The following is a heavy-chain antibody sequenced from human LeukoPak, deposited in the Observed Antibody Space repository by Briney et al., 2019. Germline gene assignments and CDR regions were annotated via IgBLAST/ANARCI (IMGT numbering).Heavy chain of an antibody. J-gene: IGHJ4*02. V-gene: IGHV3-23*01. D-gene: IGHD6-13*01. CDR2: ISGSGSGT. CDR3: AKHSSSWHYFDY. CDR1: RFSFSTYP. Sequence: HPGGSLRLSCAASRFSFSTYPMGWVRRAPGKGLEWVSAISGSGSGTYFADSVKGRFTISRDNSKNTLYLQMNSLRAEDTAVYYCAKHSSSWHYFDYWGQGTLVTVSS.